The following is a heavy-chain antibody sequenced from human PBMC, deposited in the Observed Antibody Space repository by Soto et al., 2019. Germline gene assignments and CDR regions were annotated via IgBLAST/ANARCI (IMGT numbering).Heavy chain of an antibody. V-gene: IGHV3-30*18. CDR1: GFTFSSYG. CDR2: ISYDGSNK. Sequence: GGSLRLSCAASGFTFSSYGMHWVRQAPGKGLEWVAVISYDGSNKYYADSVKGRFTISRDNSKNTLYLQMNSLRAEDTAVYYCAKDRPEMDVWGQGTTVTVSS. CDR3: AKDRPEMDV. J-gene: IGHJ6*02.